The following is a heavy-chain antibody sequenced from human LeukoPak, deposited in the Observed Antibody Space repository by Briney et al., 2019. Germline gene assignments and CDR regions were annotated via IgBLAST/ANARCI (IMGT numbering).Heavy chain of an antibody. CDR2: ISSSGSTI. V-gene: IGHV3-11*01. D-gene: IGHD1-26*01. J-gene: IGHJ4*02. CDR3: ARFGVGASLAVLGFDY. Sequence: PGGSLRLSCAASGFTFSDYYMSWIRQAPVKGLEWVSYISSSGSTIYYADSVKGRFTISRDNAKNSLYLQMNSLRAEDTAVYYCARFGVGASLAVLGFDYWGQGTLVTVSS. CDR1: GFTFSDYY.